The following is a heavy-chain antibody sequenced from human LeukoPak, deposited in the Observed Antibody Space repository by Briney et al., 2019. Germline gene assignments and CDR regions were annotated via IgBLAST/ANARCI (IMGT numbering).Heavy chain of an antibody. V-gene: IGHV3-23*01. CDR2: ISGSGGNT. Sequence: GGSLRLSCAASGFTFSSFGMSWVRQAPGKGLEWVSVISGSGGNTYYTDSVKGRFTISRDSSKNTLYLQMNSLRAEDTAVYYCAKDRGAVVRSYGYFDYWGQGTLVTVSS. CDR3: AKDRGAVVRSYGYFDY. J-gene: IGHJ4*02. CDR1: GFTFSSFG. D-gene: IGHD3-10*01.